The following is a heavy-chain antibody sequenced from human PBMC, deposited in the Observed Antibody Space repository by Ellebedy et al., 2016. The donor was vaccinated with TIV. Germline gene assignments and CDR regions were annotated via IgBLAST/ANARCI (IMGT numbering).Heavy chain of an antibody. CDR1: GYSFTNYW. V-gene: IGHV5-51*01. CDR3: AKQGDPHYYGSGSYSS. Sequence: PGGSLRLSCKGSGYSFTNYWIGWVRQMPGKGLEWMGIIYPGDSKTRYSASFQGQVTISADKSIRTAYLQWISLKASDTAMYYCAKQGDPHYYGSGSYSSWGQGTLVTVAS. J-gene: IGHJ5*02. CDR2: IYPGDSKT. D-gene: IGHD3-10*01.